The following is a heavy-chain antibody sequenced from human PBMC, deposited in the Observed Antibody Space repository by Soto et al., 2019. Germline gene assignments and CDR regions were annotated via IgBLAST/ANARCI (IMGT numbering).Heavy chain of an antibody. Sequence: QVQLQESGPGLVKPSETLSLTCTVSGGSISSYYWSWIRQPPGKGLEWIGYIHYSVSTNHNPSLKSRVTISVDTSKNQISLKLRSVTAADTAVYYCARVLFGRGNWFDPWGQGTLVTVSS. J-gene: IGHJ5*02. V-gene: IGHV4-59*01. D-gene: IGHD3-3*01. CDR3: ARVLFGRGNWFDP. CDR1: GGSISSYY. CDR2: IHYSVST.